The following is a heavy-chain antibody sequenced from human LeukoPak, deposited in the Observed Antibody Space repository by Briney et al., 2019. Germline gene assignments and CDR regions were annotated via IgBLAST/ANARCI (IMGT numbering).Heavy chain of an antibody. Sequence: PGGSLRLSCAASGFTFSSYSMNWVRQAPGKGVEWVSSISSSSSYIYYADSVKGRFTISRDNAKNSLYLQMNSLRAEDTAVYYCARVLQQLVRGASDIGGQGTMVTVSS. D-gene: IGHD6-6*01. J-gene: IGHJ3*02. CDR2: ISSSSSYI. CDR1: GFTFSSYS. CDR3: ARVLQQLVRGASDI. V-gene: IGHV3-21*01.